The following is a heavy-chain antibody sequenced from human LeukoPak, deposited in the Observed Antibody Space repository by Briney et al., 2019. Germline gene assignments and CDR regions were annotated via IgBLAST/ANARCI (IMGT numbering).Heavy chain of an antibody. CDR1: GYSFTNYW. J-gene: IGHJ4*02. CDR2: IYPGDSDT. V-gene: IGHV5-51*01. Sequence: GESLKISCKGSGYSFTNYWIGWVRQMPGKGLEWMGIIYPGDSDTRYSPSFQGQVTISADKSTSTAYLQWSSLKASDTGMYYCARRSAYYGSGSYCDYWGQGTLATVSS. D-gene: IGHD3-10*01. CDR3: ARRSAYYGSGSYCDY.